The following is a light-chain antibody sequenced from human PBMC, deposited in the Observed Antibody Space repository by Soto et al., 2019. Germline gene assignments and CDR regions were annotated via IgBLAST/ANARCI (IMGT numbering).Light chain of an antibody. CDR3: QQRSNWPSIT. J-gene: IGKJ5*01. CDR2: GTS. Sequence: EIVMTQSPATLSVSPGGRATLSCRASQSISGTLAWYQQKPGQAPRLLMYGTSNRATGIPSRFSGSGSGTDFTLTISGLEPEDFAVYYCQQRSNWPSITFGQGTRLEIK. CDR1: QSISGT. V-gene: IGKV3-11*01.